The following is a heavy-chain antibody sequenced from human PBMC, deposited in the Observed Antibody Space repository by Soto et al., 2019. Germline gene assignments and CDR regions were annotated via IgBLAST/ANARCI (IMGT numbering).Heavy chain of an antibody. CDR1: GFTFSNYA. J-gene: IGHJ6*02. D-gene: IGHD5-18*01. CDR3: VREMTAPSDYYYSMDV. Sequence: GGSLRLSCAASGFTFSNYAMHWVRQAPGKGLEWVVVTSSDGSHKYYADSVEGRFTISRDNSKNTLNLQMNSLRAEDTAVYYCVREMTAPSDYYYSMDVWGQGTTVTVS. V-gene: IGHV3-30-3*01. CDR2: TSSDGSHK.